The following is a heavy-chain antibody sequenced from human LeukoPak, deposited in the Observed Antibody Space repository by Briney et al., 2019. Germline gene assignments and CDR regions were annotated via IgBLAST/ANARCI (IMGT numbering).Heavy chain of an antibody. CDR1: GYSFTSYW. CDR3: ARHGHSSSLWFGYNWFDP. Sequence: GESLNIYCKGSGYSFTSYWIGWVRQMPGKGLEWMGIIYPGESDTRYSPSFQGQVTISADKSISTAYLQWSSLKASDTAMYSCARHGHSSSLWFGYNWFDPWGQGTLVTVSS. D-gene: IGHD6-13*01. V-gene: IGHV5-51*01. CDR2: IYPGESDT. J-gene: IGHJ5*02.